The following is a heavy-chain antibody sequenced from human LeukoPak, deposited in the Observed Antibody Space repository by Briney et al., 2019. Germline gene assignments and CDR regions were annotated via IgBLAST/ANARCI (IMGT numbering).Heavy chain of an antibody. D-gene: IGHD4-11*01. CDR1: GFTFSSYA. V-gene: IGHV3-30-3*01. CDR3: ARDRGTVTTKVGFDY. CDR2: ISYDGSNK. Sequence: GRSLRLSCAASGFTFSSYAMHWVRQAPGKGLEWVAVISYDGSNKYYADSVKGRFTISRDNSKNTLYLQMNSLRAEDTAVCYCARDRGTVTTKVGFDYWGQGTLVTVSS. J-gene: IGHJ4*02.